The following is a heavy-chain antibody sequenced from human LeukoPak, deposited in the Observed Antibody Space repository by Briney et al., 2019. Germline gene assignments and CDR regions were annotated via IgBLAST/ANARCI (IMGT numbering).Heavy chain of an antibody. Sequence: PSQTLSLTCTVSGGSISSGSYYWSWIRQPAGKGLEWIGRIYTSGSTNYNPSLKSRVTISVDTSKNQFSLKLSSVTAADTAVYYCARANYGDGPYYYYMDVWGKGTTVTVSS. CDR2: IYTSGST. CDR3: ARANYGDGPYYYYMDV. J-gene: IGHJ6*03. V-gene: IGHV4-61*02. CDR1: GGSISSGSYY. D-gene: IGHD4-17*01.